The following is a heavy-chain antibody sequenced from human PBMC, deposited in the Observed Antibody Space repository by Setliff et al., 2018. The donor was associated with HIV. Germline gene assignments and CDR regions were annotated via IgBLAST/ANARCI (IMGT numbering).Heavy chain of an antibody. CDR1: GITFSRFW. CDR2: IKEDGTEK. V-gene: IGHV3-7*01. Sequence: GGSLRLSCEASGITFSRFWMSWVRQAPGKRLEWVTNIKEDGTEKNYVDSVKGRFTISRDNAKNSLYLQMNSLRAEDTAMYYCARDGYVVGDYYYGMDVWGQGTTVTVSS. CDR3: ARDGYVVGDYYYGMDV. D-gene: IGHD5-12*01. J-gene: IGHJ6*02.